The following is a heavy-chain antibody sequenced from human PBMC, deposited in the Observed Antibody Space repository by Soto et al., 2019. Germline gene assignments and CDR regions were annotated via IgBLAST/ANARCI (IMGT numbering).Heavy chain of an antibody. CDR3: AKSPKVISTSCDY. V-gene: IGHV3-23*01. J-gene: IGHJ4*02. CDR2: ISGSGGTT. Sequence: GGSQRLSCVASGFTFSSYALNWVRQAPGRGLEWVSAISGSGGTTYYADSVKGRFTISRDNSKNTLFLQMNSLRAEDAAIYYCAKSPKVISTSCDYWGQGSMCTVSS. D-gene: IGHD3-22*01. CDR1: GFTFSSYA.